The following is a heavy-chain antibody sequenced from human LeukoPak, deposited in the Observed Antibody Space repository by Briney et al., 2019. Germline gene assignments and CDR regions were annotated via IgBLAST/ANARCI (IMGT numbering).Heavy chain of an antibody. V-gene: IGHV4-59*01. D-gene: IGHD3-10*01. CDR3: ARGLGMVDY. CDR1: GGSISSYY. Sequence: SETLSLTCTVSGGSISSYYWSWIRQPPGKGLEWIGYIFYSGSTNYNPSLMSRVTISVDTSKNQLSLKLSSVTAADTAVYYCARGLGMVDYWGQGTLVTVSS. CDR2: IFYSGST. J-gene: IGHJ4*02.